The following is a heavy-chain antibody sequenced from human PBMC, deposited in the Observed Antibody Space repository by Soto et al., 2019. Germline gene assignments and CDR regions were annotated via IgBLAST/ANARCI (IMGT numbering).Heavy chain of an antibody. CDR3: ARDTAGYSSSLFRFAPAPS. V-gene: IGHV3-66*01. CDR2: IYSGGST. D-gene: IGHD6-13*01. CDR1: GFTVSSNY. J-gene: IGHJ5*02. Sequence: GGSLSLSCAASGFTVSSNYMSWVRQAPGKGLEWVSVIYSGGSTYYADSVKGRFTISRDNSKNTLYLQMNSLRAEDTAVYYCARDTAGYSSSLFRFAPAPSWGQGTLVTVSS.